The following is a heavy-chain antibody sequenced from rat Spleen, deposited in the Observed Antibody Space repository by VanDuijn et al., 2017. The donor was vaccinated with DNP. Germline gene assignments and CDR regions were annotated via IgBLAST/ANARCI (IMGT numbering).Heavy chain of an antibody. D-gene: IGHD1-11*01. J-gene: IGHJ2*01. V-gene: IGHV5S10*01. Sequence: EVQLVESGGGLVQPGNSLKLSCAASGFTFSDYAMAWVRQSPKKGLEWVATIIYDGSSTYYRDSVKGRFTISRDNAKSTLYLQMDSLRSEDTATYYCATPLRSYYFDYWGQGVMVSVYS. CDR3: ATPLRSYYFDY. CDR1: GFTFSDYA. CDR2: IIYDGSST.